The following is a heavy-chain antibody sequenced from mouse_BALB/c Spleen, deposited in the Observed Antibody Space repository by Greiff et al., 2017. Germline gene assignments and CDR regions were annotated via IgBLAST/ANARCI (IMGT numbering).Heavy chain of an antibody. J-gene: IGHJ2*01. CDR1: GYTFTSYV. V-gene: IGHV1-14*01. CDR3: ARSLSSLLRHRPLDY. D-gene: IGHD1-2*01. Sequence: QLQQSGPELVKPGASVKMSCKASGYTFTSYVMHWVKQKPGQGLEWIGYINPYNDGTKYNEKFKGKATLTSDKSSSTAYMELSSLTSEDSAVYYCARSLSSLLRHRPLDYWGQGTTLTVSS. CDR2: INPYNDGT.